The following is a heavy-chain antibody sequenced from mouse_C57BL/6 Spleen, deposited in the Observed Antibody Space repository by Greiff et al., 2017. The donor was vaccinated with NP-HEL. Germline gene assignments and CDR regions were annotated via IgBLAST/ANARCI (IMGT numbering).Heavy chain of an antibody. D-gene: IGHD2-3*01. Sequence: VQLQQSGAELVKPGASVKLSCTASGFNFKDYSMHWVKQRTEQGLEWIGRIDPEDGETKYAPKFQGKATITADTSSNTAYLQLSSLTSEDTAVYYCARGMVTTSYYFDYGGQGTTLTVSS. CDR1: GFNFKDYS. CDR3: ARGMVTTSYYFDY. J-gene: IGHJ2*01. V-gene: IGHV14-2*01. CDR2: IDPEDGET.